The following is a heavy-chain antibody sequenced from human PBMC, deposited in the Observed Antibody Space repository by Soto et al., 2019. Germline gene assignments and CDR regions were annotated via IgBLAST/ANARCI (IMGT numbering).Heavy chain of an antibody. Sequence: SETLSLTCTVSGGSISDKYWSWIRQSPGKGLEWIGYIYYSGSTNSNPSLKSRVTISIDPSKNQFSLKLRSVTPADTDVYYCARDSPGYYDPWGQGTQVTVYS. CDR2: IYYSGST. D-gene: IGHD1-26*01. CDR1: GGSISDKY. CDR3: ARDSPGYYDP. V-gene: IGHV4-59*01. J-gene: IGHJ5*02.